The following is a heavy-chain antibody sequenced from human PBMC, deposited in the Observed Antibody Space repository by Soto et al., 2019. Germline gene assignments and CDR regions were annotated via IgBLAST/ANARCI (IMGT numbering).Heavy chain of an antibody. CDR1: GGSISSGGYY. D-gene: IGHD5-18*01. V-gene: IGHV4-31*03. CDR3: ARDLGDTAMVHPDAFDI. J-gene: IGHJ3*02. CDR2: IYYSGST. Sequence: TLSLTCTVSGGSISSGGYYWSWIRQHPGTGLEWIGYIYYSGSTYYNPSLKSRVTISVDTSKNQFSLKLSSVTAADTAVYYCARDLGDTAMVHPDAFDIWGQGTMVTVSS.